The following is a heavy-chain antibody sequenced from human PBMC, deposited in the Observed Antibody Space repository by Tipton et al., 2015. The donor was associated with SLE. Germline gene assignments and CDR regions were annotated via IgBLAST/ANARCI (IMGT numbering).Heavy chain of an antibody. V-gene: IGHV4-59*08. CDR3: ARLRSDWQMTDYYFDY. CDR2: ISFSGLT. Sequence: LRLSCTVSGGSISGYYWSWVRQPPGKGLEWIGYISFSGLTYYNPSVRSRVSTSMDTSKNQFSLQMSSVTAADTALYYCARLRSDWQMTDYYFDYWGQGTLVTVSS. CDR1: GGSISGYY. J-gene: IGHJ4*02. D-gene: IGHD6-19*01.